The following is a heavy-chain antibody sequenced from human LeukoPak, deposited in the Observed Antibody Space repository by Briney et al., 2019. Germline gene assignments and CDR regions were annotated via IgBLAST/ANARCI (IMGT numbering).Heavy chain of an antibody. CDR2: ISSSSSYI. CDR3: AREYPKQWLPDDYYYYGMDV. V-gene: IGHV3-21*01. CDR1: GFTFSSYS. J-gene: IGHJ6*02. D-gene: IGHD6-19*01. Sequence: GGSLRLSCAASGFTFSSYSMNWVRQAPGKGLEWVSSISSSSSYIYYADSVKGRFTISRDNAKNSLYLQMNSLRAGDTAVYYCAREYPKQWLPDDYYYYGMDVWGQGTTVTVSS.